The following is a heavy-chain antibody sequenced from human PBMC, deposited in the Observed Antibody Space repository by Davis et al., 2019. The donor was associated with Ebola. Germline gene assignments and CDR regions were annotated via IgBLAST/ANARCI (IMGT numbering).Heavy chain of an antibody. V-gene: IGHV3-30*18. Sequence: PGGSLRLSCAASGFTFSSYGMHWVRQAPGNGLEWVAVMSYDGSNKYYADSVKGRFTISRDNSKNTLYLQMNSLRAEDTAVYYCAKVGGKGKGGARSNLFVPPSGYWGQGTLVTVSS. D-gene: IGHD3-16*01. CDR2: MSYDGSNK. CDR3: AKVGGKGKGGARSNLFVPPSGY. CDR1: GFTFSSYG. J-gene: IGHJ4*02.